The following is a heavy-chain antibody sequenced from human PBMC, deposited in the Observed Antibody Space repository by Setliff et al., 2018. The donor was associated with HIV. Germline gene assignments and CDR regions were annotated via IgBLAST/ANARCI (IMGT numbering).Heavy chain of an antibody. Sequence: GASVKVSCKASRYTFSNYDVNWARQATGQGLEWMAWMNPISDHRGYAQKFQGRLTMTKYTSTSTVYMELSSLKSDDTAVYYCASGCLIGGSGPCRNFEFWGQGTQVTVSS. V-gene: IGHV1-8*02. CDR2: MNPISDHR. CDR1: RYTFSNYD. D-gene: IGHD3-9*01. J-gene: IGHJ4*02. CDR3: ASGCLIGGSGPCRNFEF.